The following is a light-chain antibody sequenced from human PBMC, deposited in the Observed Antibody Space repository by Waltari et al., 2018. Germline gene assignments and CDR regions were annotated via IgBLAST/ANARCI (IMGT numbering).Light chain of an antibody. CDR3: HQSSSLPFT. CDR1: QSVGSS. Sequence: EIVLTQSPDFQTVTPKEKVTITCRASQSVGSSLHWYHQKPDQSPRLLIKYTSQSFSGVPSRFSGSGSGTDFTLTINSLEAEDAAKYYCHQSSSLPFTFGHATRLEIK. V-gene: IGKV6-21*01. CDR2: YTS. J-gene: IGKJ5*01.